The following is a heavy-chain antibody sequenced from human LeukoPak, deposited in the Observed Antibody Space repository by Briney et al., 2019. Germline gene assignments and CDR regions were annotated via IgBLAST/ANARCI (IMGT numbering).Heavy chain of an antibody. CDR2: FDPEDGET. J-gene: IGHJ4*02. D-gene: IGHD3-3*01. CDR1: GYTLTELS. CDR3: ARLYYDFWSGYYGQIDY. Sequence: GASVEVSCKVSGYTLTELSMHWVRQAPGKGLEWMGGFDPEDGETIYAQKFQGRVTMTRNTSISTAYMELSSLRSEDTAVYYCARLYYDFWSGYYGQIDYWGQGTLVTVSS. V-gene: IGHV1-24*01.